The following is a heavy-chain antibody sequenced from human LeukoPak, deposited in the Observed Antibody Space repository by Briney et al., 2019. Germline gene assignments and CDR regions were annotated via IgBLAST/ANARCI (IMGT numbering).Heavy chain of an antibody. CDR3: AKDFGSSWPIDY. J-gene: IGHJ4*02. CDR2: ISGDGGST. CDR1: GFTFDDYA. V-gene: IGHV3-43*02. Sequence: GRSLRLSCAASGFTFDDYAMHWVRQAPGKGLEWVSLISGDGGSTYSRDSVKGRFTISRDNSKKSLYLQMNSLRIEDTAFYYCAKDFGSSWPIDYWGQGTLVTVSS. D-gene: IGHD6-13*01.